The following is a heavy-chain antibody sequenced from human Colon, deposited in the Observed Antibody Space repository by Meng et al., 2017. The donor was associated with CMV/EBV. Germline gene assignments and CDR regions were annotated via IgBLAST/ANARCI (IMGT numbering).Heavy chain of an antibody. CDR2: ICYTGIT. CDR3: ARDHYDVNYFDY. J-gene: IGHJ4*02. V-gene: IGHV4-39*07. CDR1: GVSISTTNYC. D-gene: IGHD3-16*01. Sequence: GSLRLSCSVSGVSISTTNYCWGWICQPPGKGLEWIGSICYTGITYYNPSLKSRVTISLDTSKNQFSLEMTSVTAADTAMYYCARDHYDVNYFDYWGQGTLVTVSS.